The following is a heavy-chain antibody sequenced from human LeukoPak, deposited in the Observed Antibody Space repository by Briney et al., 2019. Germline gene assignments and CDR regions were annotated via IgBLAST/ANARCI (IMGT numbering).Heavy chain of an antibody. CDR2: IYYSGST. D-gene: IGHD3-16*01. V-gene: IGHV4-59*01. CDR3: ARVGTYDYVWGSYSFDP. CDR1: GGSISSDY. J-gene: IGHJ5*02. Sequence: SETLSLTCTVSGGSISSDYWSWIRQPPGKGLEWIGYIYYSGSTNYNPSLKSRVTISVDTSKNQFSLKLSSVTAADTAVFYCARVGTYDYVWGSYSFDPWGQGTLVTVSS.